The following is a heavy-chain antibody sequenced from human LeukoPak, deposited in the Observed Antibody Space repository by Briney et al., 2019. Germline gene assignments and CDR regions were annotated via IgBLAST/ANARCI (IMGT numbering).Heavy chain of an antibody. Sequence: ASVKVSCKASGYTFTSYGFSWVRQAPGQGLEWTGWISAYNGNTNYAQKLQGRVTVTTDTSTSTAYMELGSLRSDDTAVYYCARRGSGWYKDFDYWGQGTLVTVSS. CDR2: ISAYNGNT. D-gene: IGHD6-19*01. J-gene: IGHJ4*02. CDR3: ARRGSGWYKDFDY. V-gene: IGHV1-18*01. CDR1: GYTFTSYG.